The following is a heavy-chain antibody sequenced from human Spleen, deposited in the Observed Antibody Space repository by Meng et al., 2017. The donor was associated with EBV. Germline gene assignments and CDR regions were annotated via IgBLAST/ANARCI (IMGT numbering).Heavy chain of an antibody. D-gene: IGHD7-27*01. V-gene: IGHV2-5*02. Sequence: QISLKEFCPTLVKPTQTLTLTCTFSGFSLSNSGVGVGWIRQPPGKALECLALIYWDDVERYSPSLRSRLTITKDTSKTQVFLTMTNMDPVDTATYYCAHALGHFDYWGQGTLVTVSS. CDR2: IYWDDVE. CDR1: GFSLSNSGVG. J-gene: IGHJ4*02. CDR3: AHALGHFDY.